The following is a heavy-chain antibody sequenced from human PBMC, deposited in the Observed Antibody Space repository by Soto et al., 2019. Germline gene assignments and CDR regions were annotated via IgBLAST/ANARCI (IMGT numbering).Heavy chain of an antibody. CDR1: GFSLSTSGVG. D-gene: IGHD6-13*01. V-gene: IGHV2-5*02. Sequence: GSGPTLVNPTQTLTLTCTFSGFSLSTSGVGVGWIRQPPGKALEWLAVVYWDDDKRYSPSLKSRLTLIKDSSTNQVVLIMTNMDPVDTATYYCAHRLGQSGSSWDSGAYDIWGQGTMVTVS. CDR3: AHRLGQSGSSWDSGAYDI. CDR2: VYWDDDK. J-gene: IGHJ3*02.